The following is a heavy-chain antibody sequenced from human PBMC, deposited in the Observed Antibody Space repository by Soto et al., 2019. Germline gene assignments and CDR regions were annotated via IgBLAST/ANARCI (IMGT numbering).Heavy chain of an antibody. Sequence: SVKVSCKASGGTFSSYAISWVRQAPGQGLEWMGGIIPIFGTANYAQKFQGRVTITADESTSTAYMELSSLRSEDTAVYYCARVENDSSGYYYFDYWGQGTLVTVSS. J-gene: IGHJ4*02. V-gene: IGHV1-69*13. CDR3: ARVENDSSGYYYFDY. CDR1: GGTFSSYA. D-gene: IGHD3-22*01. CDR2: IIPIFGTA.